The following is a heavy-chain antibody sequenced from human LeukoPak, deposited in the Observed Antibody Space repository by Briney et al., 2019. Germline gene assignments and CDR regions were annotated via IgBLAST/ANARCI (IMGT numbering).Heavy chain of an antibody. D-gene: IGHD3-10*01. CDR3: AKDLHYYGPGSSPQY. Sequence: PGRSLRLSCEASGFTFSNHAMHWVRRAPGKGLEWVALISYDGSTKHYADSVKGRFTISRDNSKNTLSLQINSLRSEDTAVYYCAKDLHYYGPGSSPQYWGQGTLVTVSS. CDR1: GFTFSNHA. J-gene: IGHJ4*02. CDR2: ISYDGSTK. V-gene: IGHV3-30*18.